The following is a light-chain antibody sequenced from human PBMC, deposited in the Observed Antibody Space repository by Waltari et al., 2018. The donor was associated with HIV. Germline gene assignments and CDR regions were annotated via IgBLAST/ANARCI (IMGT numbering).Light chain of an antibody. J-gene: IGKJ4*01. CDR1: QIVFYTFNNKNY. V-gene: IGKV4-1*01. CDR2: WAS. Sequence: DIVMTQSPESLAVSLGERATINCKSSQIVFYTFNNKNYLAWYQHKSGQPPKLLIYWASNRESGVSDRFSGSGSGADFTLTINSLQAEDVAVYYCQQYFTAPLTFGGGTKVEIK. CDR3: QQYFTAPLT.